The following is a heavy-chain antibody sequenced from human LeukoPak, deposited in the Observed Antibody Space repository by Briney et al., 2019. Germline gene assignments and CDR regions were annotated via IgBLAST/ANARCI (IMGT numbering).Heavy chain of an antibody. CDR3: ARDGTINYDFWSGYLIPNWFDP. CDR2: INTDGSST. V-gene: IGHV3-74*01. J-gene: IGHJ5*02. D-gene: IGHD3-3*01. CDR1: GFTFSSYW. Sequence: GGSLRLSCAASGFTFSSYWMHWVRQAPGKGLVWVSRINTDGSSTSYADSVKGRFTISRDNAKNTLYLQMNSLRAEDTAVYYCARDGTINYDFWSGYLIPNWFDPWGQGTLVTVSS.